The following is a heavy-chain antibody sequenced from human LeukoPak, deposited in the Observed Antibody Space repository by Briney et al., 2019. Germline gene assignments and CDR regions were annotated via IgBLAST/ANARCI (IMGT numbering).Heavy chain of an antibody. CDR3: ARGRSWFDP. Sequence: PSETLSLTCTVSGGSISSYYWSWIRQPPGKGLEWIGYIFYSGSTYCNPSLKSRVTISVDTSKNQFSLRLSSVTAADTAVYYCARGRSWFDPWGQGTLVTVSS. J-gene: IGHJ5*02. CDR1: GGSISSYY. CDR2: IFYSGST. V-gene: IGHV4-59*01.